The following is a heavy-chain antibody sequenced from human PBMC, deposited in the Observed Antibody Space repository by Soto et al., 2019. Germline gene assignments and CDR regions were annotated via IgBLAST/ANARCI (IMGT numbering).Heavy chain of an antibody. V-gene: IGHV3-48*01. CDR3: AREGFGENYAMDV. CDR1: GFTFSYYS. CDR2: ISSSSSTI. J-gene: IGHJ6*02. Sequence: EVQLVESGGGLVQPGGSLRLSCAASGFTFSYYSMNWVRQAPGKGLEWVSYISSSSSTIYYADSVKGRFTISRDNAKNSLYLQMNSLRAEDTAVYYCAREGFGENYAMDVWGQGTTVTVSS. D-gene: IGHD3-10*01.